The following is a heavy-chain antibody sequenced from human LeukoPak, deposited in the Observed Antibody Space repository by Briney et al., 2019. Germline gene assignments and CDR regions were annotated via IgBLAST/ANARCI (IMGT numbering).Heavy chain of an antibody. V-gene: IGHV1-24*01. CDR1: GYTLTELS. CDR2: FDPEDGET. D-gene: IGHD3-10*01. J-gene: IGHJ4*02. Sequence: ASVKVSCKVSGYTLTELSMHWVRQAPGKRLEWMGGFDPEDGETIYAQKFQGRVTMTEDTSTDTAYMELSSLRSEDTAVYYCATDSPIDYYGSGSSRYWGQGALVTVSS. CDR3: ATDSPIDYYGSGSSRY.